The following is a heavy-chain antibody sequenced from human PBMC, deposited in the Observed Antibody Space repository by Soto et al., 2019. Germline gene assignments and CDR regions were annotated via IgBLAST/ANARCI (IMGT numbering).Heavy chain of an antibody. Sequence: GASVKVSCKASGFTFSNYYMHWVRQAPGQGLEWMGVINLSDGSTSYLQRFQARVTMTWDTSTSTLYMELSSLRSDDTAVYFCARDWRGAEGFDPWGQGTLVTVSS. D-gene: IGHD3-3*01. CDR3: ARDWRGAEGFDP. CDR2: INLSDGST. CDR1: GFTFSNYY. V-gene: IGHV1-46*01. J-gene: IGHJ5*02.